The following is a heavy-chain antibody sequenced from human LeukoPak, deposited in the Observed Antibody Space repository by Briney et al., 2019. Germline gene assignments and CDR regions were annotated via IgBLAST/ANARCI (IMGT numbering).Heavy chain of an antibody. CDR1: GYTLTELS. Sequence: ASVKVSCKVSGYTLTELSMHWVRQAPGKGLEWMGGFDPEDGETIYAQKFQGRVTMTEDTSTDTAYMELSSLRSEDTALYYCATLDSYYDNSGRPLLPDWGQGTLVTVSS. CDR2: FDPEDGET. J-gene: IGHJ4*02. CDR3: ATLDSYYDNSGRPLLPD. V-gene: IGHV1-24*01. D-gene: IGHD3-22*01.